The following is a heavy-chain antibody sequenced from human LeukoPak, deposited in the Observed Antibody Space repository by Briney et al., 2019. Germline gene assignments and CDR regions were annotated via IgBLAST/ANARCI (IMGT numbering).Heavy chain of an antibody. CDR1: GYSFTSYW. Sequence: GESLKISCKGSGYSFTSYWIGWVRQMPGKGLEWMGIIYPGDSDTRYSPSFQGQVTISADKSISTAYLQWSSLKASDTAMYYCARSRSRVVAATCFDYWGQGTLVTVSS. CDR2: IYPGDSDT. V-gene: IGHV5-51*01. J-gene: IGHJ4*02. D-gene: IGHD2-15*01. CDR3: ARSRSRVVAATCFDY.